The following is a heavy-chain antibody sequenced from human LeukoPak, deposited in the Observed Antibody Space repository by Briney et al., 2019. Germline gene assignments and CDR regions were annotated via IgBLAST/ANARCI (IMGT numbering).Heavy chain of an antibody. CDR1: GFTFSDHY. CDR3: ARDTRGSGSYLDDYYYYYGMDV. Sequence: GGSLRLSCAASGFTFSDHYMDWVRQAPGKGLEWVGRTRNKANSYTTEYAASVKGRFTISRDDSKNSLYLQMNSLKTEDTAVYYCARDTRGSGSYLDDYYYYYGMDVWGQGTTVTVSS. V-gene: IGHV3-72*01. J-gene: IGHJ6*02. D-gene: IGHD1-26*01. CDR2: TRNKANSYTT.